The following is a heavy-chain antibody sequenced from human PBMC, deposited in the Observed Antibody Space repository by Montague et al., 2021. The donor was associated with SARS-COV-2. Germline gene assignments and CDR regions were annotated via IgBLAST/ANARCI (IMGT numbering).Heavy chain of an antibody. V-gene: IGHV4-39*01. D-gene: IGHD3-22*01. Sequence: SEALSLTCTVSGASISSRSYYWGWIRQPPGKGLEWIGFKYYSGSTYYNPTLKSRVTISVDTSRNQFSLRLTSVTAADTASYFCARRGVLDFYESAGYKYIWWFDSWGQGILVTVSS. CDR1: GASISSRSYY. J-gene: IGHJ5*01. CDR3: ARRGVLDFYESAGYKYIWWFDS. CDR2: KYYSGST.